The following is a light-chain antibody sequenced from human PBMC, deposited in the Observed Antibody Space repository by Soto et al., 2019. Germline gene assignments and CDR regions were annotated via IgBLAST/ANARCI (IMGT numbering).Light chain of an antibody. CDR2: EVF. J-gene: IGLJ2*01. CDR3: SSYTSSSSLI. Sequence: QSALTQPASVSGSPGQSITISCTATSSDVGVYNYVSWYQQYPGKAPKLMIYEVFNRPSGISNRFSGSRSANTASLIISGLQAEDEADYYCSSYTSSSSLIFGGGTKLTVL. CDR1: SSDVGVYNY. V-gene: IGLV2-14*01.